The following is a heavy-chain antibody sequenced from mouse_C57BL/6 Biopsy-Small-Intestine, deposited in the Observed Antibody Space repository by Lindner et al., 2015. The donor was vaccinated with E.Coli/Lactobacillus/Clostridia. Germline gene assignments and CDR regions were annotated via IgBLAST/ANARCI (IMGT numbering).Heavy chain of an antibody. CDR3: ARSIYEYFDY. CDR2: IYPGGGYT. D-gene: IGHD2-3*01. Sequence: VQLQESGAELVRPGTSVKMSCKASGYTFTNYWISWAKQRPGHGLEWIGDIYPGGGYTNYNEKFKGKATLTADKSSSTAYMQFSSLTSEDSAIYCCARSIYEYFDYWGQGTTLTVSS. J-gene: IGHJ2*01. CDR1: GYTFTNYW. V-gene: IGHV1-63*01.